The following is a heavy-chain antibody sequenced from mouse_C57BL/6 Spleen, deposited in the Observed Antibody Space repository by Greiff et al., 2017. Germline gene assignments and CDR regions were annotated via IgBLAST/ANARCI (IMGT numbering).Heavy chain of an antibody. CDR2: IHPNSGST. Sequence: QVQLQQPGAELVKPGASVKLSCKASGYTFTSYWMHWVKQRPGQGLEWIGMIHPNSGSTNYNEKFKSKATLTVDKSSSTAYMQLSSLTSEDSAVYYCARAGLFYAMYYWGQGTSVTVSS. V-gene: IGHV1-64*01. CDR1: GYTFTSYW. J-gene: IGHJ4*01. CDR3: ARAGLFYAMYY. D-gene: IGHD3-1*01.